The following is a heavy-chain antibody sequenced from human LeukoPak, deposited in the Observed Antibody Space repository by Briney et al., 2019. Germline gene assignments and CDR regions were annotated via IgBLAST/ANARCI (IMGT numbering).Heavy chain of an antibody. D-gene: IGHD3-3*01. V-gene: IGHV4-4*09. J-gene: IGHJ4*02. Sequence: SETLSLTCTVSGGSISSYYWSWIRQPPGKGLEWIGYIYTSGSTNYNPSLKSRVTISVDTSKNQFSLKLSSVTAADTAVYYCAAGHPYYDFWSGYLPGFDYWGQGTLVTVSS. CDR3: AAGHPYYDFWSGYLPGFDY. CDR2: IYTSGST. CDR1: GGSISSYY.